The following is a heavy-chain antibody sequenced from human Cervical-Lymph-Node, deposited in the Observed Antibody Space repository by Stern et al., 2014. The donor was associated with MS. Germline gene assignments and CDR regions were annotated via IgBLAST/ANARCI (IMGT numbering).Heavy chain of an antibody. CDR1: GGSISSYY. J-gene: IGHJ3*02. D-gene: IGHD1-26*01. V-gene: IGHV4-59*01. Sequence: QVQLQQSGPGLVKPSETLSLTCTVSGGSISSYYWSWIRQPPGKGLEWIGYIYYSGSTNYNPSLKSRVTISVDTSKNQFSLKLSSVTAADTAVYYCARGGGSYYVNSDAFDIWGQGTMVTVSS. CDR2: IYYSGST. CDR3: ARGGGSYYVNSDAFDI.